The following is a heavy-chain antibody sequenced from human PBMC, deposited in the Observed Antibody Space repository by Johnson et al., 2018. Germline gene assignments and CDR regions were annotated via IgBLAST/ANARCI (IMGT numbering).Heavy chain of an antibody. Sequence: VQLVESGGGVVQPGRSLRLSCAASGFTFSSYAMHWVRQAPGKGLEWVAVISYDGDNKYYADSVKGRFTISRDNSKNTLYLQMNSLSAEDTAVYYCARDASRDYPDAFDIWGQGTMVTVSS. CDR3: ARDASRDYPDAFDI. CDR2: ISYDGDNK. J-gene: IGHJ3*02. V-gene: IGHV3-30*04. CDR1: GFTFSSYA. D-gene: IGHD4-11*01.